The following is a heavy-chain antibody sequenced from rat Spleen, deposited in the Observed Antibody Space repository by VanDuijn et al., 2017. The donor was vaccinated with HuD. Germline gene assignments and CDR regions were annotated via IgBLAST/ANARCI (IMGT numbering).Heavy chain of an antibody. CDR1: GFTFSNYG. J-gene: IGHJ2*01. Sequence: EVQLVESGGGLVQPGRSLKLSCAASGFTFSNYGMHWIRQAPTKGLEWVASISPSGGSTYYRDSVKGRFTISSDNAKSTLYLQMDSLRCEDTATYYCETEDKGAGYGDYWGQGVMVTVSS. CDR3: ETEDKGAGYGDY. V-gene: IGHV5-19*01. D-gene: IGHD4-3*01. CDR2: ISPSGGST.